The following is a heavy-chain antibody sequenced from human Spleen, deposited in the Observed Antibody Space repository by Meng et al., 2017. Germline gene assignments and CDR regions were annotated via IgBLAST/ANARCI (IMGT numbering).Heavy chain of an antibody. V-gene: IGHV4-34*01. CDR1: GGSFSDYY. J-gene: IGHJ4*02. Sequence: QLNTWGAGLFKPSETLSLPCVVSGGSFSDYYWSWIRQPPGKGLEWIGEINHSGSTNYNPSLESRATISVDTSQNNLSLKLSSVTAADSAVYYCARGPTTMAHDFDYWGQGTLVTVSS. CDR2: INHSGST. D-gene: IGHD4-11*01. CDR3: ARGPTTMAHDFDY.